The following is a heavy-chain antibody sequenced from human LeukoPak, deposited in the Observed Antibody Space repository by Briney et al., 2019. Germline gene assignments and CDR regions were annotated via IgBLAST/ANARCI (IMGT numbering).Heavy chain of an antibody. Sequence: ASVKVSCKASGYTFTSYGINWVRQATGQGLEWMGWMNPNSGNTGYAQKFQGRVTMTRNTSISTAYMELSSLRSEDTAVYYCARGDLWFGESFDYWGQGTLVTVSS. V-gene: IGHV1-8*02. D-gene: IGHD3-10*01. CDR3: ARGDLWFGESFDY. CDR1: GYTFTSYG. J-gene: IGHJ4*02. CDR2: MNPNSGNT.